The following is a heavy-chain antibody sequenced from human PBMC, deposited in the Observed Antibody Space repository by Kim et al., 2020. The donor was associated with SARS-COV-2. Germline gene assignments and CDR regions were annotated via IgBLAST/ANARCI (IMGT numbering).Heavy chain of an antibody. J-gene: IGHJ4*02. V-gene: IGHV3-74*01. Sequence: YADSGKGRFTISRDNAKSTLFLQINSLRDEDTAVYYCARDQTESGPTTFDFWGQGTLVTVSS. CDR3: ARDQTESGPTTFDF. D-gene: IGHD1-26*01.